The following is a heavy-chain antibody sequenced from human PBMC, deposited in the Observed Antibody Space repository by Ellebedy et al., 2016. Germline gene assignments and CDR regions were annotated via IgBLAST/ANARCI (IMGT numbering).Heavy chain of an antibody. D-gene: IGHD4-17*01. CDR2: IYYSGST. V-gene: IGHV4-59*01. CDR3: ARTTVTFDWYFDL. J-gene: IGHJ2*01. CDR1: GGSISSYY. Sequence: SETLSLXCTVSGGSISSYYWSWIRQPPGKGLEWIVYIYYSGSTNYNPSLKSRVTISVDTSKNQFSLKLSSVTAADTAVYYCARTTVTFDWYFDLWGRGTLVTVSS.